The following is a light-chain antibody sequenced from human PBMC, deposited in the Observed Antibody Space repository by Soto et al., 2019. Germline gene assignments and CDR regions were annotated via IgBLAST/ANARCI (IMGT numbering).Light chain of an antibody. J-gene: IGKJ2*01. Sequence: EIVMTQSPATLSVSPGERATLSCRASQSVSSTLAWYQQKPGQAPRLLIYGSSTRATGIPARFSGSGSGTEFTLTISSLQSEDFAVYYCQQYNNWPLYTLGQGTKLEIK. CDR3: QQYNNWPLYT. CDR2: GSS. CDR1: QSVSST. V-gene: IGKV3-15*01.